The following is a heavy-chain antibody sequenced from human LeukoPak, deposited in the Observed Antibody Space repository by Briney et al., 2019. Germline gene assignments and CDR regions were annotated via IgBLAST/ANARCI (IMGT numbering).Heavy chain of an antibody. CDR1: GFTFSSYG. CDR3: AKMGKVYYGSGSYFIL. CDR2: ISGSGGST. V-gene: IGHV3-23*01. J-gene: IGHJ4*02. Sequence: GGSLRLSCTASGFTFSSYGMDWVRQAPGKGLEWVSAISGSGGSTYYADSVKGRFTISRDNSKNTLYLQMNSLRAEDTAVYYCAKMGKVYYGSGSYFILWGQGTLVTVSS. D-gene: IGHD3-10*01.